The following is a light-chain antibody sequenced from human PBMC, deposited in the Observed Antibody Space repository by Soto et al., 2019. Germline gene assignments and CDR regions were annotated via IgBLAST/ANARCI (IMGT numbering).Light chain of an antibody. CDR1: QDISSY. Sequence: DIQLTQSPSLLSASVGDRVTITCRASQDISSYLAWYQQKPGRAPELLIHGAHSLHSGVPSRFSGSGSGTECSLTISSLQPEDVATYYCQQLNSYPLSLGGGTKVDIK. J-gene: IGKJ4*01. CDR2: GAH. CDR3: QQLNSYPLS. V-gene: IGKV1-9*01.